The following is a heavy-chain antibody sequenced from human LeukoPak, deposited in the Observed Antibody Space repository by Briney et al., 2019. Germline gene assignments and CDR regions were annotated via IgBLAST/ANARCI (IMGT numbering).Heavy chain of an antibody. J-gene: IGHJ4*02. CDR2: IYHSGST. Sequence: PSETLSLTCTVSGYSISSGYYWGWIRQPPGKGLEWIGSIYHSGSTYYNPSLESRVAISADMSKNQISLKLTSVTGADTAVYYCAGERGEEYSSGWYKTNYFYNWGQGIRVTVSS. CDR3: AGERGEEYSSGWYKTNYFYN. V-gene: IGHV4-38-2*02. CDR1: GYSISSGYY. D-gene: IGHD6-19*01.